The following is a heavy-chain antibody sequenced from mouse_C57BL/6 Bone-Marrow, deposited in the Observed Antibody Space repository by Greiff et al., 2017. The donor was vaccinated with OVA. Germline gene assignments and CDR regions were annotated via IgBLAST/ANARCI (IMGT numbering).Heavy chain of an antibody. Sequence: VQLKESGAELVRPGASVKLSCTASGFNIKDVHMHWVKQRPAQGLEWIGWFVPVIGATEYASKFQGKATITADTSSNTAYLQLSSLTSEDTAVYYCTSYYGSSYVAYWGQGTLVTVSA. J-gene: IGHJ3*01. V-gene: IGHV14-4*01. CDR1: GFNIKDVH. D-gene: IGHD1-1*01. CDR3: TSYYGSSYVAY. CDR2: FVPVIGAT.